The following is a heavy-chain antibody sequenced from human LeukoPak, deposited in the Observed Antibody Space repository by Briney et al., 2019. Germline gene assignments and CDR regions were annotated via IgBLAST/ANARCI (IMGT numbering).Heavy chain of an antibody. CDR1: GFTFSSYA. CDR3: AKSGLSRFDY. J-gene: IGHJ4*02. Sequence: GGSLRLSCAASGFTFSSYAMSWVRLAPGKGLKWVSSISGGDGSTYYANSVKGRFTISRDNSKNTLYLQMNSLRAEDTAVYYCAKSGLSRFDYWGQGTLITVSS. D-gene: IGHD4/OR15-4a*01. V-gene: IGHV3-23*01. CDR2: ISGGDGST.